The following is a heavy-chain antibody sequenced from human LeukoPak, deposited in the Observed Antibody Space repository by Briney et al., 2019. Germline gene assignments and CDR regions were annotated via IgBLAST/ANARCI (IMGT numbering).Heavy chain of an antibody. CDR1: GHIFTSYW. Sequence: GESLKISCKGPGHIFTSYWITWVRQMPGKGLDWMGIIYPGDSDTGYSPSFQGQVTISADKSISTAYLQWSSLKASDTAMYYCAIRYSGSYNDYWGQGTLVTVSS. CDR2: IYPGDSDT. V-gene: IGHV5-51*01. D-gene: IGHD1-26*01. J-gene: IGHJ4*02. CDR3: AIRYSGSYNDY.